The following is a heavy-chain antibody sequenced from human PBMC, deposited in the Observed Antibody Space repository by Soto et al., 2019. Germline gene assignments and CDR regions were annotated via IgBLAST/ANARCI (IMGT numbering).Heavy chain of an antibody. CDR1: GFTFSNAW. Sequence: GGSLRLSCAASGFTFSNAWMSWVRQAPGKGLEWVGRIKSKTDGGTTDYAAPVKGRFTISRDDSKNTLYLQMNSLKTEDTAVYYCTTHYDFWSGSFYYYYYYMDVWGKGTTVTVSS. D-gene: IGHD3-3*01. V-gene: IGHV3-15*01. CDR2: IKSKTDGGTT. CDR3: TTHYDFWSGSFYYYYYYMDV. J-gene: IGHJ6*03.